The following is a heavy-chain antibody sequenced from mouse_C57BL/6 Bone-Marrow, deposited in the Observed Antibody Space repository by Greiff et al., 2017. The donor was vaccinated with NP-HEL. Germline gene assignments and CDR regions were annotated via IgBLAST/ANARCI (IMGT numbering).Heavy chain of an antibody. CDR2: IWSGGST. J-gene: IGHJ4*01. Sequence: VNLVESGPGLVQPSQSLSITCTVSGFSLTSYGVHWVRQSPGKGLEWLGVIWSGGSTDYNAAFISRLSISKDNSKSQVFFKMNSLQADDTAIYYCASDGYYVRYGMDYWGQGTSVTVSS. CDR3: ASDGYYVRYGMDY. V-gene: IGHV2-2*01. D-gene: IGHD2-3*01. CDR1: GFSLTSYG.